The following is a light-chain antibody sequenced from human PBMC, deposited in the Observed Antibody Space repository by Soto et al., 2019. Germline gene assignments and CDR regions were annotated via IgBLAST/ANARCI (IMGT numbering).Light chain of an antibody. CDR1: QSVSSN. Sequence: EIVMTQSPDTLSVSPGERATLSCRASQSVSSNLAWYQQKPGQAPRLLIYGASTRATGIPARFSGSGSGTEFTLTISSLQSEDFAGYYCQQYNNWPPYTFGQGTKLEIK. V-gene: IGKV3-15*01. CDR3: QQYNNWPPYT. J-gene: IGKJ2*01. CDR2: GAS.